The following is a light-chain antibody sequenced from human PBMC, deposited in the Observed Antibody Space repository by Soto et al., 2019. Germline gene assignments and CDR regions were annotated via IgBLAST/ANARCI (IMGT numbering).Light chain of an antibody. J-gene: IGLJ1*01. V-gene: IGLV2-14*01. CDR1: SSDVADYKY. CDR3: SSYTTNNTLV. Sequence: QSALTQPASVSGSPGQSITISCTGTSSDVADYKYVSWYQQHPGKAPKALIAEVTKRPSGVSDRFSGSKSGNTASLTISGLQAEDEADYYCSSYTTNNTLVFATGTKLTVL. CDR2: EVT.